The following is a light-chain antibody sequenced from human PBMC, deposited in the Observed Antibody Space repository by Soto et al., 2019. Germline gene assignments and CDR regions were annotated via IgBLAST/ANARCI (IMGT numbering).Light chain of an antibody. Sequence: DIVLTQSPATLSLSPGERVTLSCGASPSVSSSRLAWYQQKPGQAPRLLMYDASRRAFGIPDRFSGSGSGTDCTLTIIRLEPEDFAVYYCQQYGNAPITFGHGTRLEIK. CDR3: QQYGNAPIT. J-gene: IGKJ5*01. CDR1: PSVSSSR. V-gene: IGKV3D-20*01. CDR2: DAS.